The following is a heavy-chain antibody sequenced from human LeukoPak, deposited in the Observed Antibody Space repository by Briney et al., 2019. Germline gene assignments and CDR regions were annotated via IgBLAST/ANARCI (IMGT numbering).Heavy chain of an antibody. CDR2: IYYSGST. CDR1: GGSISSGDYY. CDR3: ARAAGWNYLDY. J-gene: IGHJ4*02. D-gene: IGHD1-7*01. Sequence: SQTLSLTCAVSGGSISSGDYYWSWIRQPPGKGLEWIGYIYYSGSTYYNPSLKSRVTISVDTSKNQFSLKLSSVTAADTAVYYCARAAGWNYLDYWGQGTLVTVSS. V-gene: IGHV4-30-4*08.